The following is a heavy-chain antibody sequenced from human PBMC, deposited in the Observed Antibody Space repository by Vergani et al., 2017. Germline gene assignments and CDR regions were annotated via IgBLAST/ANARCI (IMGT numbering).Heavy chain of an antibody. CDR1: GLTFSDYY. CDR2: ISSSGSTI. Sequence: QVQLVESGGGLVKPGGSLRLSCAASGLTFSDYYMSWIRQAPGKGLEWVSYISSSGSTIYYADSVKGRFTISRDNAKNSLYLQMNSLRAEDTAVYYCARVGGVDTYYDFWSGYSDLFGQPPDYWGQGTLVTVSS. D-gene: IGHD3-3*01. V-gene: IGHV3-11*01. CDR3: ARVGGVDTYYDFWSGYSDLFGQPPDY. J-gene: IGHJ4*02.